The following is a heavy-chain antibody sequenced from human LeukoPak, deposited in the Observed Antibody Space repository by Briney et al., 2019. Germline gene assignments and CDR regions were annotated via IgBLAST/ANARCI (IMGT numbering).Heavy chain of an antibody. CDR2: IKQDGSEK. V-gene: IGHV3-7*01. D-gene: IGHD3-22*01. J-gene: IGHJ4*02. CDR1: GFTFSSDW. CDR3: ARDLYRIVVVPHYFDY. Sequence: GGSLRLSCAASGFTFSSDWMSWVRQAPGKGLEWVANIKQDGSEKYYVDSVKGRFTISRDNAKNSLYLQMNSLRAEDTAVYYCARDLYRIVVVPHYFDYWGQGTLVTVSS.